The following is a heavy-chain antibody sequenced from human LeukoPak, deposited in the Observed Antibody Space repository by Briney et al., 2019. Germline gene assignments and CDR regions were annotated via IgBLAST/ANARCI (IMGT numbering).Heavy chain of an antibody. V-gene: IGHV4-59*12. CDR2: IYYSGST. CDR1: GGSIGSYY. D-gene: IGHD2-21*01. Sequence: SETLSLTCTVSGGSIGSYYWSWIRQPPGKGLEWIGYIYYSGSTNYSPSLKSRVTISVDTSKNQFSLKLSSVTAADTAVYYCARGAGDSYYYGMDVWGQGTTVTVSS. J-gene: IGHJ6*02. CDR3: ARGAGDSYYYGMDV.